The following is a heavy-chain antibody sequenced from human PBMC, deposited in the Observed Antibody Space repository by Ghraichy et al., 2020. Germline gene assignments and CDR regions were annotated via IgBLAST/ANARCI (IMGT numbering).Heavy chain of an antibody. D-gene: IGHD3-3*01. CDR3: ALARTRITVVGVVTGVYVDY. J-gene: IGHJ4*02. V-gene: IGHV2-5*01. CDR2: IYWNDDK. Sequence: IRQPPGKALEWLSLIYWNDDKRYRPSLKSRLTITKDTSKNQVVLTMTNMHPVDTATYYCALARTRITVVGVVTGVYVDYWGQG.